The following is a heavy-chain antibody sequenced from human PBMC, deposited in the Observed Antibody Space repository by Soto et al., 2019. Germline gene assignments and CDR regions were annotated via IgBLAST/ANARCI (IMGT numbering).Heavy chain of an antibody. CDR1: GGSISSYY. J-gene: IGHJ6*02. D-gene: IGHD2-15*01. CDR2: IYTSGST. V-gene: IGHV4-4*07. CDR3: AREVVTPPDYYGMDV. Sequence: SETLSLTCTVSGGSISSYYWSWIRQPAGKGLEWIGRIYTSGSTNYNPSLKSRVTVSVDTSKNQFSLKLSSVTAADTAVYYCAREVVTPPDYYGMDVWGQGTTVTVSS.